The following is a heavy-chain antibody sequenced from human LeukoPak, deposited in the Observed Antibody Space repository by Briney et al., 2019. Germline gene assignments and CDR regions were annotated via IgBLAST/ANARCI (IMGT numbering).Heavy chain of an antibody. J-gene: IGHJ5*02. CDR3: ARGDCSVSGCHGGNWFDP. CDR2: ISPNSGAT. D-gene: IGHD2-15*01. CDR1: GYTFTGYY. Sequence: GASVKVSCKASGYTFTGYYIHWVRQAPGPGLAWMGWISPNSGATNYAQSFQGRVTMTRDTSTNTAHMELSRLRSDDTAVYYCARGDCSVSGCHGGNWFDPWGQGTPVTVSS. V-gene: IGHV1-2*02.